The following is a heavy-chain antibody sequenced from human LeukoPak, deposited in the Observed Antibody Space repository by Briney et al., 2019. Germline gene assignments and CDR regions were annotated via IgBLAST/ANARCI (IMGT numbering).Heavy chain of an antibody. CDR2: INHSGST. CDR3: VRKAYYDILTGRGHNWFDP. Sequence: SETLSLTCAVYGGSFSGYYWSWIRQPPGKGLEWIGEINHSGSTNYNPSLKSRVTISVDTSKNQFSLKLSSVTAADTAVYYCVRKAYYDILTGRGHNWFDPWGQGTLVTVSS. J-gene: IGHJ5*02. V-gene: IGHV4-34*01. CDR1: GGSFSGYY. D-gene: IGHD3-9*01.